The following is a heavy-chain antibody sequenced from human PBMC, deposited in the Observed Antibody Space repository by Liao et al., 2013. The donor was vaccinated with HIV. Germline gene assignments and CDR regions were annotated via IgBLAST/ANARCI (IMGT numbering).Heavy chain of an antibody. CDR1: GGSISDYY. CDR3: ARAPGSCIHAVCYYYHMDV. D-gene: IGHD2-8*01. V-gene: IGHV4-4*07. Sequence: QVQLQESGPGLVKPSGTLSLTCTVSGGSISDYYWNWIRQPAGKGLEWIGRIYASGSTSYNPSLKSRVIMSLDTSKSQFSLRLTSVTAADTAIYYCARAPGSCIHAVCYYYHMDVWGKGTTVTVSS. J-gene: IGHJ6*03. CDR2: IYASGST.